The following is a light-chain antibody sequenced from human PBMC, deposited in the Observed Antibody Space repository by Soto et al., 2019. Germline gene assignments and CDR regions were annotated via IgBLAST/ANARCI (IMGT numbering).Light chain of an antibody. J-gene: IGLJ3*02. CDR1: SSDVGSYNL. V-gene: IGLV2-23*02. CDR3: SSLAGGSTWV. Sequence: QSVLTQPASVSGSPGQSITISCTGTSSDVGSYNLVSWYQQHPGKAPKLMIYEVSERPSGVSNRFSGSKSGNTASLTISGLQAEDEADYYCSSLAGGSTWVFGGGTKVTVL. CDR2: EVS.